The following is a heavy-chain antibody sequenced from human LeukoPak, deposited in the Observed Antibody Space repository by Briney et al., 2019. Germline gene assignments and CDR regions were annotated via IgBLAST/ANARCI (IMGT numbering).Heavy chain of an antibody. CDR1: GFTFSSYA. J-gene: IGHJ4*02. V-gene: IGHV3-23*01. CDR2: ITASGTST. Sequence: GGSLRLSCAAAGFTFSSYAMNWVRQAPGKGLEWVSAITASGTSTYHADSVRGRFTISRDNSKNTLYLQMNSLRAEDTAVYYCAKAQGFGDYWGPGTLVTVSS. CDR3: AKAQGFGDY. D-gene: IGHD3-16*01.